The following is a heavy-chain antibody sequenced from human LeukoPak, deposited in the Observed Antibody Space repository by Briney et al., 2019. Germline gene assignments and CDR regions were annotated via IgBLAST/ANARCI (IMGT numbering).Heavy chain of an antibody. CDR1: GYTFHRLG. CDR3: ARDRTAAGDAFDI. CDR2: MKPKSCYT. V-gene: IGHV1-8*01. J-gene: IGHJ3*02. D-gene: IGHD6-13*01. Sequence: VSYKPSGYTFHRLGINLVQQDTGPCREGVGWMKPKSCYTGYAQQFQGRVTFTRTTSISTAYMELSSLRSEDTAVYYCARDRTAAGDAFDIWGQGTMVTVSS.